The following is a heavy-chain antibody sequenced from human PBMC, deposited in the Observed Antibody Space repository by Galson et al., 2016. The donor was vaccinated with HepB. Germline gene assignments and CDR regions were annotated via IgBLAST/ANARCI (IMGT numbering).Heavy chain of an antibody. Sequence: SLRLSCAASGFTFSSYAMNWVRQAPGKGLEWVSAISGSGGSTYYADSVKGRFTISRDNSKNTLYLQMSSLRAEDTAIYYCAKENDYRASYYFDYWGQGTLVTVSS. CDR1: GFTFSSYA. D-gene: IGHD4-11*01. CDR2: ISGSGGST. J-gene: IGHJ4*02. CDR3: AKENDYRASYYFDY. V-gene: IGHV3-23*01.